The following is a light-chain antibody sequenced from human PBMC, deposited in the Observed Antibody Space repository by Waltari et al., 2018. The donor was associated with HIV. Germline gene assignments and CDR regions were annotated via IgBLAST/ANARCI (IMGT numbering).Light chain of an antibody. CDR3: CSYARSGIP. V-gene: IGLV2-23*02. CDR2: EVS. Sequence: QSALTQPASVSGSFGQSITISCTGPSSDVGSYNLVSWSQYHPGKAPKLIIYEVSKRPSGVASRCAGSKSGNTASLTGSGLQAEDEAHYYSCSYARSGIPVGGGTKLTVL. J-gene: IGLJ2*01. CDR1: SSDVGSYNL.